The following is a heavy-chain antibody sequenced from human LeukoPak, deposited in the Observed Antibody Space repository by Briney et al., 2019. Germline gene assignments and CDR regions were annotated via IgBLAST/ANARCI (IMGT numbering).Heavy chain of an antibody. CDR3: ARLTGYCGGGNCYGFFDY. V-gene: IGHV4-39*01. D-gene: IGHD2-15*01. CDR1: DGSIRSVSHY. J-gene: IGHJ4*02. Sequence: SETLSLTCTVPDGSIRSVSHYWAWIRQPPGKGLEWIGSIYSSGSTYYNPSLRSRVAMYVDTSKNQFSLRLPSLTAADTAVYYCARLTGYCGGGNCYGFFDYWGQGTLVTVSS. CDR2: IYSSGST.